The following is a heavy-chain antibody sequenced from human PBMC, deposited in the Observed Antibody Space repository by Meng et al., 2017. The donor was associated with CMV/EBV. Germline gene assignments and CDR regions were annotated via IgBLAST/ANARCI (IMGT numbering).Heavy chain of an antibody. CDR3: ARGAGSDY. D-gene: IGHD6-19*01. J-gene: IGHJ4*02. CDR1: GGSFSGYY. V-gene: IGHV4-34*01. CDR2: INHSGST. Sequence: GSLRLSCAVYGGSFSGYYWSWIRQPPGKGLEWIGEINHSGSTNYNPSLKSRVTISVDTSKNQFSLKLSSETAADTAVYYCARGAGSDYWGQGTLVTVPQ.